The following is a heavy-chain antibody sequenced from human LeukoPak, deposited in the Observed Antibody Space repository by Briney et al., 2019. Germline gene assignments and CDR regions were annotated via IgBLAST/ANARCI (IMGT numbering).Heavy chain of an antibody. J-gene: IGHJ3*01. CDR3: TRGYSGVSVYAFDV. Sequence: HPGGSLRLSCAASGFSLSDHYIDWVRQAPGKGLEWVGRGGNKADSYTAEYAASVKGRFTISRDDSKNSLYLQMNTLTTEDTAVYHCTRGYSGVSVYAFDVWGQGTMVTVSS. D-gene: IGHD1-26*01. CDR1: GFSLSDHY. V-gene: IGHV3-72*01. CDR2: GGNKADSYTA.